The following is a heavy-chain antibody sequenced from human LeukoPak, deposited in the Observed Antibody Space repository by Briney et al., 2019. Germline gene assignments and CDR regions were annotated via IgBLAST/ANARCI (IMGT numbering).Heavy chain of an antibody. CDR2: TWYDGSNK. CDR3: ARGGILTTVTTIPPDY. J-gene: IGHJ4*02. D-gene: IGHD4-17*01. V-gene: IGHV3-33*08. Sequence: GGSLRLSCAASGFTFSSYAMSWVRQAPGKGLEWVAVTWYDGSNKYYAESVKGRFTISRDNSKNTLYLQMNSLRAEDTAIYYCARGGILTTVTTIPPDYWGQGTLVIVSS. CDR1: GFTFSSYA.